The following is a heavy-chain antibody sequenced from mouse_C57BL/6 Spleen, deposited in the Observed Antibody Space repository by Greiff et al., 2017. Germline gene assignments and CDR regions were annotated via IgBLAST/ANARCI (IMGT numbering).Heavy chain of an antibody. D-gene: IGHD1-1*01. CDR2: ISSGSSTI. J-gene: IGHJ4*01. Sequence: EVMLVESGGGLVKPGGSLKLSCAASGFTFSDYGMHWVRQAPEKGLEWVAYISSGSSTIYYADTVKGRFTISIDNAKNTLFLQRTSLRSEDTARYYCADYYGNYAIDYWGQGTSVTVSS. CDR1: GFTFSDYG. V-gene: IGHV5-17*01. CDR3: ADYYGNYAIDY.